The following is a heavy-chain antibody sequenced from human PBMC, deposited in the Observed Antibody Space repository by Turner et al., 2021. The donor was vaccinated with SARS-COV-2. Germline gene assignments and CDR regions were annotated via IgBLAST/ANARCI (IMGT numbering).Heavy chain of an antibody. J-gene: IGHJ4*02. CDR1: GGTFSSYA. Sequence: QVQLVQSGAEVKKPGSSVKVSCKASGGTFSSYAVTWVRQAPGQGLEWMGGCDPEDAETVYAQKFQGRVTMTEDTSTDTAYMELSSLRSEDTAVYYCATGYAYCGGDCSIYFWGQGTLVTVSS. D-gene: IGHD2-21*02. V-gene: IGHV1-24*01. CDR3: ATGYAYCGGDCSIYF. CDR2: CDPEDAET.